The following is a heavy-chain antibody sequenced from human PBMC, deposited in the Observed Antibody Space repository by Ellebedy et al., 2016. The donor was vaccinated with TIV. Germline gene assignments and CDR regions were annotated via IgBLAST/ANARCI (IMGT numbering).Heavy chain of an antibody. J-gene: IGHJ4*02. Sequence: GGSLRLSXAASGFIFSDFWMSWVRQAPGKGLEWVANIKEDGSEKYYVDSVKGRFTISRDDAKNLLYLQMSSLRVEDTAVYYCASQMGGGGSWYDYWGQGTLVTVSS. CDR2: IKEDGSEK. D-gene: IGHD6-13*01. V-gene: IGHV3-7*02. CDR3: ASQMGGGGSWYDY. CDR1: GFIFSDFW.